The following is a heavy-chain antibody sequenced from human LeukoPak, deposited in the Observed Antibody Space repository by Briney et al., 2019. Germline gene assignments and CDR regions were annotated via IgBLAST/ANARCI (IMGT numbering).Heavy chain of an antibody. D-gene: IGHD5-12*01. Sequence: SETLSLTCTVSGYSISSGYYWDWIRQPPGKGLEWIGSIHHSGSTYYSASLKSRVTISVDTSKNQFSLKLTSVTAADTAVYYCARDIKVATIDYLDYWGQGTLVTVSS. CDR1: GYSISSGYY. J-gene: IGHJ4*02. V-gene: IGHV4-38-2*02. CDR3: ARDIKVATIDYLDY. CDR2: IHHSGST.